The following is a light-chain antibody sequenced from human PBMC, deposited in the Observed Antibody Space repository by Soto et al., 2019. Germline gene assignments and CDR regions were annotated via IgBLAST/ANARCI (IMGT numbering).Light chain of an antibody. CDR2: EVS. Sequence: QSVLTQPPSASGSPGQSVTISCTGTSSDIGTYDYVSWYQHLPDKAPKLIIYEVSKRPSGVPDRFSGSKSGNTASLTVSGLQAEDEGDYYCCSYGGGNNFYVFGTGTKVPVL. CDR3: CSYGGGNNFYV. J-gene: IGLJ1*01. CDR1: SSDIGTYDY. V-gene: IGLV2-8*01.